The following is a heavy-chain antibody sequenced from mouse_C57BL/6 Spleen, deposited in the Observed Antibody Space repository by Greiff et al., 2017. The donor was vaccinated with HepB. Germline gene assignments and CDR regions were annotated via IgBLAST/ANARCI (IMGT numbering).Heavy chain of an antibody. D-gene: IGHD2-5*01. V-gene: IGHV14-4*01. Sequence: DVKLQESGAELVRPGASVKLSCTASGFNIKDDYMHWVKQRPEQDLEWIGWIDPENGDTEYASKFQGKATITADTSSNTAYLQLSSLTSEDTAVYYCTTGYYSNSGYFDVWGTGTTVTVSS. CDR1: GFNIKDDY. CDR2: IDPENGDT. J-gene: IGHJ1*03. CDR3: TTGYYSNSGYFDV.